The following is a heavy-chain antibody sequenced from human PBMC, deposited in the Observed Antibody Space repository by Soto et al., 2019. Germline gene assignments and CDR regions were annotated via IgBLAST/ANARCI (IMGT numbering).Heavy chain of an antibody. CDR1: GGSILNGCHY. V-gene: IGHV4-31*03. Sequence: PSETLSLTGTVSGGSILNGCHYWTWIRQPPGKGLEWIGKIFFIGNTHYNTALKSRLSFSVDRAKNQFSLNLTSVTAADTAIYYCARDNYGGMLDYFGPGTLVTFCS. CDR2: IFFIGNT. D-gene: IGHD4-17*01. J-gene: IGHJ4*02. CDR3: ARDNYGGMLDY.